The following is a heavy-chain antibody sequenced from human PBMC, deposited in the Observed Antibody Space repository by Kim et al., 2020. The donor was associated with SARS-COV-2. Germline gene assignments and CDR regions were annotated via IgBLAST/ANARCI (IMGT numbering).Heavy chain of an antibody. D-gene: IGHD5-12*01. V-gene: IGHV4-39*01. Sequence: SETLSLTCTVSGGSISSSSYYWGWIRQPPGNGLEWIGSIYYSGSTYYNPSLKSRVTISVDTSKNQFSLKLSSVTAADTAVYYCARPRRVWLQTIPYYFDYWGQGTLVTVSS. CDR3: ARPRRVWLQTIPYYFDY. CDR1: GGSISSSSYY. J-gene: IGHJ4*02. CDR2: IYYSGST.